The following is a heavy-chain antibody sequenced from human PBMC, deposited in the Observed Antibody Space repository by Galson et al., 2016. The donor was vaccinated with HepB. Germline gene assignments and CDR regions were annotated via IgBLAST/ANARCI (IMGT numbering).Heavy chain of an antibody. CDR2: IDPSDSYT. CDR3: ARHPGTIFVVTGPGGGAMDV. Sequence: QSGAEVKKPGESLGISCKGSGYSFTSYWISWVRQMPGKGLEWVGRIDPSDSYTNYSPSFQGHVTISVDKSITTAYLQWNIMKASDTAMYYCARHPGTIFVVTGPGGGAMDVWGQGTTVTVSS. D-gene: IGHD3-3*01. CDR1: GYSFTSYW. J-gene: IGHJ6*02. V-gene: IGHV5-10-1*01.